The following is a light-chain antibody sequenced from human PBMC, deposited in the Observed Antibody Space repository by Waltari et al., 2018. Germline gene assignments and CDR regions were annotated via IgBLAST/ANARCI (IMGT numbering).Light chain of an antibody. CDR1: GSSIANNY. CDR3: GPWDSDLDAGV. Sequence: QSMLTQPPSVSAAPGQKVTISCSGSGSSIANNYVAWYKQIPGTAPKLLIYETNKRPSGIPDRFSGSKSGTSATLGITGLQTGDEADYYCGPWDSDLDAGVFGGGTKLTVL. J-gene: IGLJ3*02. CDR2: ETN. V-gene: IGLV1-51*02.